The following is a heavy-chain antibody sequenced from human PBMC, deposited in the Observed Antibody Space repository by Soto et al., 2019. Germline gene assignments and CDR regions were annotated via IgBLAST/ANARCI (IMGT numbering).Heavy chain of an antibody. CDR2: ISSSSNTI. Sequence: GGSLRLSCATSGCTFTCYSMNRVAHAPGRGLEWLSYISSSSNTIFYTDSVKGRFTISRDSANSSLSLQLTSLRDDDTALYFCARGLGWRRGPFDFWGQGTPVTVSS. CDR3: ARGLGWRRGPFDF. D-gene: IGHD2-21*01. V-gene: IGHV3-48*02. CDR1: GCTFTCYS. J-gene: IGHJ4*02.